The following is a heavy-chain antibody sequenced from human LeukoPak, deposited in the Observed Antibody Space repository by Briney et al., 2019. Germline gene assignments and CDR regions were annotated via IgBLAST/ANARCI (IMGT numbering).Heavy chain of an antibody. D-gene: IGHD3-10*01. J-gene: IGHJ5*02. CDR3: ARELWFVNAPGSWLDP. V-gene: IGHV4-30-2*01. Sequence: SQTLSLTCTVSGDSISSGDYSWSWIRQPSGKGLECIGYIFHSGSSYYNPSLRSRVTISVDRSRNQFSLRLTSVTAADTAVYYCARELWFVNAPGSWLDPWGQGTLVTVSS. CDR1: GDSISSGDYS. CDR2: IFHSGSS.